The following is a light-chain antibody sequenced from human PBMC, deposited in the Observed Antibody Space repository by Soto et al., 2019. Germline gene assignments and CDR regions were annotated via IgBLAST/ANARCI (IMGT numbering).Light chain of an antibody. CDR1: SXDVGLYDY. CDR2: AVS. CDR3: SSYTSDSSYV. V-gene: IGLV2-14*01. J-gene: IGLJ1*01. Sequence: QSVLTQPASVSGSPGQSITISCTGTSXDVGLYDYVSWYQQHPGKAPQLMIYAVSNRPSGVSNRFSASKSGNTASLFISGLQAEDGADYYCSSYTSDSSYVFGSGTKVTVL.